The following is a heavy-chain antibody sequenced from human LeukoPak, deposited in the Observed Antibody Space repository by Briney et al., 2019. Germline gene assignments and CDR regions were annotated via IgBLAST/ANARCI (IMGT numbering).Heavy chain of an antibody. D-gene: IGHD7-27*01. CDR2: INNDGTRI. Sequence: GGSLRLSCAASGFTVSNSWMFWVRQAPGKGLMYVSEINNDGTRIRNVDSVKGRFTISRDGAKNTLFLQMNSLRDEDTAMYYCARGGLPGGFDYWGQGILVTVSS. CDR3: ARGGLPGGFDY. V-gene: IGHV3-74*01. J-gene: IGHJ4*02. CDR1: GFTVSNSW.